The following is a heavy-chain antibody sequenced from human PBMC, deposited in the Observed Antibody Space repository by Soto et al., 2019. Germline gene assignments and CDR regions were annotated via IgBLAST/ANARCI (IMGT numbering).Heavy chain of an antibody. D-gene: IGHD1-26*01. Sequence: GESLKISCKGSGYSFTSYWIGWVRQMPGKGLEWMGIIYPGDSDTRYSPSFQGQVTISADKSISTAYLQWSSLKASDTAMYYCARSNLDQGEMGEENFDYWGQGTLVTVSS. CDR2: IYPGDSDT. V-gene: IGHV5-51*01. J-gene: IGHJ4*02. CDR3: ARSNLDQGEMGEENFDY. CDR1: GYSFTSYW.